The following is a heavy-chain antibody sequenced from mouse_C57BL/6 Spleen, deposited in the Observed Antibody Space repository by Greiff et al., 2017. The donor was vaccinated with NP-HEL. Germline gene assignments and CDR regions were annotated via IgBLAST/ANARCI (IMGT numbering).Heavy chain of an antibody. CDR3: ARSYYGNYPAWFAY. CDR2: IRNKANGYTT. V-gene: IGHV7-3*01. CDR1: GFTFTDYY. Sequence: EVMLVESGGGLVQPGGSLSLSCAASGFTFTDYYMSWVRQPPGKALEWLGFIRNKANGYTTEYSASVKGRFTISRDNSQSILYLQMNALRAEDSATYYCARSYYGNYPAWFAYWGQGTLVTVSA. J-gene: IGHJ3*01. D-gene: IGHD2-10*01.